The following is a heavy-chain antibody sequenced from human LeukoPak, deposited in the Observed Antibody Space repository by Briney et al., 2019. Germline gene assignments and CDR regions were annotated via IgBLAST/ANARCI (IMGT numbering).Heavy chain of an antibody. Sequence: ASVKVSCKASGGTFSSYAISWVRQAPGQGLEWMGGIIPIFGTANYAQKFQGRVTITTDESTSTAYMELSSLRSEDTAVYYCARDGCSSTSCPRGAEYFQHWGQGTLVTVSS. CDR3: ARDGCSSTSCPRGAEYFQH. CDR2: IIPIFGTA. V-gene: IGHV1-69*05. CDR1: GGTFSSYA. D-gene: IGHD2-2*01. J-gene: IGHJ1*01.